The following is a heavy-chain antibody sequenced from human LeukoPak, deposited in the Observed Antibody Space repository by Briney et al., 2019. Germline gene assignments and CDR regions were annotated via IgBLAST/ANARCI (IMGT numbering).Heavy chain of an antibody. J-gene: IGHJ4*02. CDR2: IYTSGST. D-gene: IGHD3-22*01. Sequence: PGGSLRLSCAASGFIFSSYSMNWVRQAPGKGLEWVSFIYTSGSTHNSDSVKGRFTISRDSSKNTLYLQMNSLRAEDTAVYYCARRAGDYSHPYDYWGQGTLVTVSS. CDR3: ARRAGDYSHPYDY. V-gene: IGHV3-53*01. CDR1: GFIFSSYS.